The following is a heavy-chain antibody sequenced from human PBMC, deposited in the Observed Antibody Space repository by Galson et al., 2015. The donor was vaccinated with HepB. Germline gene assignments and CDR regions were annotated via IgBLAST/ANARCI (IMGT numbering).Heavy chain of an antibody. CDR2: ISSSSSNI. D-gene: IGHD2-15*01. Sequence: YGMNWVRQAPGKGLEWVSSISSSSSNIYYDDSVKGRFTISRDNAKNSLYLQMNSLRAEDTAVYYCARDATGYCSGGSCYPNWFDPWGQGTLVTVSS. CDR3: ARDATGYCSGGSCYPNWFDP. V-gene: IGHV3-21*01. J-gene: IGHJ5*02. CDR1: YG.